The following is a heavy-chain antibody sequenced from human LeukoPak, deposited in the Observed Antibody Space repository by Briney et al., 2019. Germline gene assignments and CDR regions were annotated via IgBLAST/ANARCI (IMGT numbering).Heavy chain of an antibody. CDR2: INPNGTTT. D-gene: IGHD5-24*01. CDR1: GFAFGSCW. J-gene: IGHJ5*02. V-gene: IGHV3-74*01. Sequence: GGSLRLSCAASGFAFGSCWMLWVRQAPGKGLVWVSRINPNGTTTIFADSVRGRFAVSRDNAKNTLFLQMNSLRAEDTAVYYCVSGDDYNYKRPGVPDSWGQGTLVTVSS. CDR3: VSGDDYNYKRPGVPDS.